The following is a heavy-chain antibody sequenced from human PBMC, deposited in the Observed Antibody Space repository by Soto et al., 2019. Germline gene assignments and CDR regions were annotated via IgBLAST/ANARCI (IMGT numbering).Heavy chain of an antibody. CDR3: AGLRGYAGSPIDY. Sequence: ETLSLTCPVSGASIISGYWSWIRQPPGKGLEWIGYISYSGNTNYNPSLKSRVTMSVDTPKNQFSLRLSSVTTADTAVYYCAGLRGYAGSPIDYWGQGTLVTVYS. J-gene: IGHJ4*02. CDR1: GASIISGY. D-gene: IGHD2-15*01. CDR2: ISYSGNT. V-gene: IGHV4-59*01.